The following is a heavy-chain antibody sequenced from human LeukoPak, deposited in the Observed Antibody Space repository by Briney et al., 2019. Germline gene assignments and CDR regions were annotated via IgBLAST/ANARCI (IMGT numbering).Heavy chain of an antibody. V-gene: IGHV3-30*02. CDR3: ARDSVYSSSPDYFDY. CDR2: IRYDGSNK. D-gene: IGHD6-6*01. CDR1: GFTFSSYG. Sequence: GGSLRLSCAASGFTFSSYGMHWVRQAPGKGLEWVAFIRYDGSNKYYADSVKGRFTISRDNSKNTLYLQMNSLRAEDTAVYYCARDSVYSSSPDYFDYWGQGTLVTVSS. J-gene: IGHJ4*02.